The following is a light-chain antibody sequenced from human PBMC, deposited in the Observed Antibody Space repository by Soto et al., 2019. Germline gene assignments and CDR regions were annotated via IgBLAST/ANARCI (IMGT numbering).Light chain of an antibody. CDR1: SSDIGGYNY. CDR2: EVS. V-gene: IGLV2-14*01. CDR3: SSFTTSSTVL. Sequence: QPVLTQPASVSGSLGQSITISCTGTSSDIGGYNYVSWYQQHPGKAPKVMIFEVSKRPSGVSNRFSGSKSGNMASLTISGRQAEDEGDYYCSSFTTSSTVLLGGGTKLTVL. J-gene: IGLJ2*01.